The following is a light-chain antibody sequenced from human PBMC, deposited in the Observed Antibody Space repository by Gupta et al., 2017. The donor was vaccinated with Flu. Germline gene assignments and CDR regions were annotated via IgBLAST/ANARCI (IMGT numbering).Light chain of an antibody. J-gene: IGKJ2*01. CDR3: QQYDSTPHT. CDR2: GVS. V-gene: IGKV4-1*01. Sequence: DIVMTQSPDSLAVSLGERATINCKSSQSVLYSYKNKNYLARSQQKPGQPPKLLTYGVSIRFSGVRDRFSGSGSGTDFTLSIIRLQAEDVAVYYCQQYDSTPHTFGQGTKLEI. CDR1: QSVLYSYKNKNY.